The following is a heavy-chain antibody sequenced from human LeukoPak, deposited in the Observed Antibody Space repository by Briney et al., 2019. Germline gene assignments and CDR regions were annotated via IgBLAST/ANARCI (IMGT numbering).Heavy chain of an antibody. V-gene: IGHV4-4*02. CDR3: ARTGGSGWYSRNYFDY. CDR2: IYHSGST. J-gene: IGHJ4*02. D-gene: IGHD6-19*01. Sequence: SETLSLTCAVSGGSISSSNWWSWVRQPPGKGLEWIGEIYHSGSTNYNPSLKGRVTISVDKSKNQFSPKLSSVTAADTAVYYCARTGGSGWYSRNYFDYWGQGTLVTVSS. CDR1: GGSISSSNW.